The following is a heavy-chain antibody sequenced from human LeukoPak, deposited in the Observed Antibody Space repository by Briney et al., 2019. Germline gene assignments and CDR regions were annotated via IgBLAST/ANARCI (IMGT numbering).Heavy chain of an antibody. V-gene: IGHV1-69*05. CDR1: GGTFSSYA. CDR3: AREAVTISALVRTQTTKRPHRFDP. CDR2: IIPIFGTA. J-gene: IGHJ5*02. D-gene: IGHD3-3*01. Sequence: ASVKVSCKASGGTFSSYAISWVRQAPGQGLEWMGGIIPIFGTANYAQKFQGRVTMTRDMSTNTVYMELSSLRSEDTAVYYCAREAVTISALVRTQTTKRPHRFDPWGQGTLVTVSS.